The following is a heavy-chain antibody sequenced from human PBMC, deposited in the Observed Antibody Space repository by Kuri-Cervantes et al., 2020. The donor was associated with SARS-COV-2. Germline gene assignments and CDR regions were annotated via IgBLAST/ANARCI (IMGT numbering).Heavy chain of an antibody. CDR1: GSTLSNAW. Sequence: GGSLRLSCAAAGSTLSNAWTNWVRQAPGKGLGWVGRIKSKTDGGTTDYAAPVKGRFTISRDTSKNTVYLQMNSLRGEDTGVYYCARDLICSTCDTPEYYGMDVWGQGTTVTVSS. V-gene: IGHV3-15*07. D-gene: IGHD2-15*01. J-gene: IGHJ6*02. CDR3: ARDLICSTCDTPEYYGMDV. CDR2: IKSKTDGGTT.